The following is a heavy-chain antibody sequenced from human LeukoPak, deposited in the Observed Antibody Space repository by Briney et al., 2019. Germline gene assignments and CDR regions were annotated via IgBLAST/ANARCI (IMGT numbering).Heavy chain of an antibody. Sequence: GGSLRLSCATSGFTFSNAWMSWVRQAPGKGLKWVSTITTGGPNTYYADSVKGRFTVSRDDSKNTLYLQMNSLRAEDTAVYYCAKDGGLWVSAHWGDSWGRGTLVTVSS. CDR3: AKDGGLWVSAHWGDS. D-gene: IGHD7-27*01. J-gene: IGHJ4*02. CDR2: ITTGGPNT. V-gene: IGHV3-23*01. CDR1: GFTFSNAW.